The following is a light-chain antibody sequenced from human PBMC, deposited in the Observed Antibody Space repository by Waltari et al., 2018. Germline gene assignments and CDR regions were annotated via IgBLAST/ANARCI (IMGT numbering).Light chain of an antibody. Sequence: DIQMTQSPSSLSASVGDRVTITCRPSQSISTYLNWYQQKPGKAPKLLIHAASTLQSGAPSRFSGSGSWTEFTLTISSLQPEDFATYYCQQSYSIPWTFGQGTEVEI. CDR3: QQSYSIPWT. CDR2: AAS. V-gene: IGKV1-39*01. CDR1: QSISTY. J-gene: IGKJ1*01.